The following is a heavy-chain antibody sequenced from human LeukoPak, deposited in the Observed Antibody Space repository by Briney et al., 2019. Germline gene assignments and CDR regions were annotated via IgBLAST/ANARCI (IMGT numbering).Heavy chain of an antibody. V-gene: IGHV4-38-2*01. CDR2: FYDSGSP. CDR3: ARPISSQGYFGVVID. Sequence: SETLSLTCAVSGYSISSASYWGWIRQPPGKGLEWIGNFYDSGSPYYNPSLKSRVTISVDTSRNQFSLKLSSVTAADTAVYYCARPISSQGYFGVVIDWGQGTLVTVSS. D-gene: IGHD3-3*01. J-gene: IGHJ4*02. CDR1: GYSISSASY.